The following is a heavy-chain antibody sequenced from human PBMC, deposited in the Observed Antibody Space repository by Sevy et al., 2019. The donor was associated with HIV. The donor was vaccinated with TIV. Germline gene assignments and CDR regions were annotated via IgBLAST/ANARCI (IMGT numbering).Heavy chain of an antibody. V-gene: IGHV3-7*01. CDR1: GFTIRTHW. J-gene: IGHJ4*02. Sequence: GGSLRLSCAASGFTIRTHWMLWVRQAPGKGLEWVANINEDGSAKYYLHSVKGRFTISRDNAENSVFLQMNSLRVEDTAVDYSARAIPEDDSLWGQGTLVTVSS. D-gene: IGHD2-2*02. CDR2: INEDGSAK. CDR3: ARAIPEDDSL.